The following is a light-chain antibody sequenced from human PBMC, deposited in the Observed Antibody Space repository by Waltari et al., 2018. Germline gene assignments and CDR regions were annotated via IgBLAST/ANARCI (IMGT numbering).Light chain of an antibody. CDR3: QQYDGIVLT. CDR1: QSVSSIS. Sequence: EIVLTQSPGTLSLSPGERATLSCRASQSVSSISLTWYQQKPGQAPRLLIYGASTRATGIPDRCSGSGSGTDFTLTSSRLEPEDFAVYYCQQYDGIVLTFGGGTKVEI. CDR2: GAS. V-gene: IGKV3-20*01. J-gene: IGKJ4*01.